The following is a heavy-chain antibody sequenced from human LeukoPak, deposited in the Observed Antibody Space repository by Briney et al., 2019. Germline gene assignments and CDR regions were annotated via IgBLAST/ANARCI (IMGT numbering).Heavy chain of an antibody. CDR2: INSDGSST. D-gene: IGHD4/OR15-4a*01. J-gene: IGHJ3*02. CDR3: ARDGTNSNALDI. V-gene: IGHV3-74*01. CDR1: GFTFSTYW. Sequence: GGSLRLSCAASGFTFSTYWMHWVRQAPGKGLVWVSHINSDGSSTSYADSVKGRFTISRDNAKNTLYLQMNSLRAEDTAVYYCARDGTNSNALDIWGQGTMVTVSS.